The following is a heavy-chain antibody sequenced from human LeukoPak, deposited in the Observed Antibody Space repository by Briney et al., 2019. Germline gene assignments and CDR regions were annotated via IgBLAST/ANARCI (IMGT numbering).Heavy chain of an antibody. CDR1: GGSFSGYY. CDR2: INHSGST. D-gene: IGHD3-22*01. Sequence: SESLSPTCAVYGGSFSGYYWSWIRQPPGKGLEWIGEINHSGSTNYNPSLKSRVTISVDTSKNQFSLKLSSVTAADTAVYYCARVYYYDSSGYFCYWGQGTLVTVSS. J-gene: IGHJ4*02. V-gene: IGHV4-34*01. CDR3: ARVYYYDSSGYFCY.